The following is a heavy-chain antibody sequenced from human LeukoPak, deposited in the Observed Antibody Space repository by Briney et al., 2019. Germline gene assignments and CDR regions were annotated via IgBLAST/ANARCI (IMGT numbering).Heavy chain of an antibody. Sequence: GASVKVSCKASGYTFIGYFIHWMRQAPGQGLEWMGWINPNSGVTNYARKFQGRVTMTRNTSISTAYMELSSLRSEDTAVYYCARVLRYFDWLLSDYYYMDVWGKGTTVTISS. CDR2: INPNSGVT. J-gene: IGHJ6*03. V-gene: IGHV1-2*02. D-gene: IGHD3-9*01. CDR1: GYTFIGYF. CDR3: ARVLRYFDWLLSDYYYMDV.